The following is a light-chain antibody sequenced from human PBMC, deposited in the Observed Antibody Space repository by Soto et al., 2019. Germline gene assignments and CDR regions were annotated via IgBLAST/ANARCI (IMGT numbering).Light chain of an antibody. CDR1: SSNIGAGYD. J-gene: IGLJ2*01. Sequence: QSVLTQPPSVSGAPGQRVTISCTGSSSNIGAGYDVHWYQQLPGTAPKLLIYGNNNRPSGVPDRFSGSKSGTSASLAITGIKAEDEADYYCQSYDNSLIVVFGGGTKLTVL. V-gene: IGLV1-40*01. CDR3: QSYDNSLIVV. CDR2: GNN.